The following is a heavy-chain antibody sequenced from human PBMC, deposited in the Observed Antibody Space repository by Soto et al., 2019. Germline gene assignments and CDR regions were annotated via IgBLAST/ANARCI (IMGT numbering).Heavy chain of an antibody. V-gene: IGHV1-8*01. CDR2: MNPNSGNT. D-gene: IGHD4-17*01. Sequence: QVQLVQSGAEVKKPGVSVKVSYKAWIYTLTIYDLKCARQHTGQGLEGMGCMNPNSGNTGYAQKFQGRVTMTRNTSISTAYMELSSLRSEDTAVYYCARTLYGDNVDYWGQGTLVTVSS. CDR1: IYTLTIYD. J-gene: IGHJ4*02. CDR3: ARTLYGDNVDY.